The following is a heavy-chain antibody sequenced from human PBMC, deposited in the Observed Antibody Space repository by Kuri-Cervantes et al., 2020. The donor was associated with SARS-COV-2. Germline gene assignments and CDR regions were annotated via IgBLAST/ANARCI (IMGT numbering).Heavy chain of an antibody. D-gene: IGHD1-26*01. Sequence: GGSLRLSCAASGFTFSNAWMSWVRQAPGKRLVWVSRTNTDGSSTSYADSVKGRFTISRDNAKNTLYLQMNSLRAEDTAVYYCARAFLRGGSDYWGQGTLVTVSS. CDR1: GFTFSNAW. CDR2: TNTDGSST. V-gene: IGHV3-74*01. J-gene: IGHJ4*02. CDR3: ARAFLRGGSDY.